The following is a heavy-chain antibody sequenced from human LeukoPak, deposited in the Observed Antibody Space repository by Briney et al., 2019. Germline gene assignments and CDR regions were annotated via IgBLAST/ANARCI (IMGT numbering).Heavy chain of an antibody. J-gene: IGHJ4*02. V-gene: IGHV4-59*08. D-gene: IGHD2-8*01. Sequence: PSETLSLTCIVSGDSISSVYWSWIRQPPGKGLGWLWYIYYSGTNNYNTCLKSRVTISLDTSKNQFSLKLSSVTAADTAVYYCARREAVTKRYYFDYWGQGTLVTVS. CDR2: IYYSGTN. CDR3: ARREAVTKRYYFDY. CDR1: GDSISSVY.